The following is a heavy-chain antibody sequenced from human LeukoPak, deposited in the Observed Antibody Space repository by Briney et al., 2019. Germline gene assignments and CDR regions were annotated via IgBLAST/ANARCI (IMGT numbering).Heavy chain of an antibody. D-gene: IGHD2-2*01. J-gene: IGHJ2*01. CDR3: ARDPGYCSSTSCGKNWYFDL. Sequence: ASVKVSCKASGYTFTSYGISWVRQAPGQGLEWMGWISAYNGNTNYAQKLQGRVTMTTNTSTGTAYMELRSLRSDDTAVYYCARDPGYCSSTSCGKNWYFDLWGRGTLVTVSS. CDR1: GYTFTSYG. CDR2: ISAYNGNT. V-gene: IGHV1-18*01.